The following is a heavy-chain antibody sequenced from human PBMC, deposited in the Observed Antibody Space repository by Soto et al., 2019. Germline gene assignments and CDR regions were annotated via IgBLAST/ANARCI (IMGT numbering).Heavy chain of an antibody. D-gene: IGHD3-10*01. CDR1: GFSLSTSGVG. CDR3: AHTLWFGEFPDFDY. Sequence: QITLKESGPTLVKPTQTLTLTCTFSGFSLSTSGVGVGWIRQPPGKALEWLALIYWDDDKRYSPSLKSRPTTTKAPPKSQVVLTMTNMDPVDTAAYYCAHTLWFGEFPDFDYWGQGTLVTVSS. CDR2: IYWDDDK. V-gene: IGHV2-5*02. J-gene: IGHJ4*02.